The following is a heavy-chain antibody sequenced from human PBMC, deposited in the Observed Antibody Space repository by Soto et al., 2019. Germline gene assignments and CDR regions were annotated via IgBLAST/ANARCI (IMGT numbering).Heavy chain of an antibody. CDR3: AHKGGGDRILDY. CDR1: GFSLRTNGVG. J-gene: IGHJ4*02. Sequence: QITLKESGPTLVKPTQTLTLTCAFSGFSLRTNGVGVGWIRQPPGKALEWLALIYWDGYKHYSPSLESRLTXXEXSSKNEVVLTVTNMDPVDTATYYCAHKGGGDRILDYWGQGTLVTVSS. CDR2: IYWDGYK. V-gene: IGHV2-5*02. D-gene: IGHD3-16*01.